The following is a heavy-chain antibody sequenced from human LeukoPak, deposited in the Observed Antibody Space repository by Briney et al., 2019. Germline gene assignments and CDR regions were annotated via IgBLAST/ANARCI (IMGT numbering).Heavy chain of an antibody. CDR3: ARRAPTYYYDSSGVDY. CDR1: GYTFTSYD. J-gene: IGHJ4*02. CDR2: MNPNSGNT. D-gene: IGHD3-22*01. Sequence: ASVKVSCKASGYTFTSYDINWVRQATGQGLEWMGWMNPNSGNTGYAQKFQGRVTMTRSTSISTAYMELSSLRSEDTAVYYCARRAPTYYYDSSGVDYWGQGTLVTVSS. V-gene: IGHV1-8*01.